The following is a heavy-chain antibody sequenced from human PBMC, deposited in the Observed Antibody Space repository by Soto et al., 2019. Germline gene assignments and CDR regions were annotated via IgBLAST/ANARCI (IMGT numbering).Heavy chain of an antibody. D-gene: IGHD1-7*01. J-gene: IGHJ3*01. CDR1: GYTFINYF. V-gene: IGHV1-46*01. Sequence: QAQLLQSGAEVKKPGASVNVSCKASGYTFINYFIHWVRQAPGQRLEWIGIVDPSRGSADYAQKFQGRVTMTTDVSTRTGFMDLSSLRSEDTAVYYCARLLIGNTVDLWGQGTTVIVSS. CDR2: VDPSRGSA. CDR3: ARLLIGNTVDL.